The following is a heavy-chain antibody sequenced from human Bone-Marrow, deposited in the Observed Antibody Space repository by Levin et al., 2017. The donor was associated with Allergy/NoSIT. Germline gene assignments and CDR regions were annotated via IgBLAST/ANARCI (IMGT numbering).Heavy chain of an antibody. CDR1: GGTFSSYA. Sequence: KISCKASGGTFSSYAISWVRQAPGQGLEWMGGIIPIFGTANYAQKFQGRVTITADESTSTAYMELSSLRSEDTAVYYCAREPLPETDSWDTYYYYGMDVWGQGTTVTVSS. V-gene: IGHV1-69*01. J-gene: IGHJ6*02. CDR3: AREPLPETDSWDTYYYYGMDV. CDR2: IIPIFGTA. D-gene: IGHD6-13*01.